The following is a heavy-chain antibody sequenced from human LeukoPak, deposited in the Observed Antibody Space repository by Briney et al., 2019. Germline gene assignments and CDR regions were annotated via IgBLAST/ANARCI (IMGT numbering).Heavy chain of an antibody. V-gene: IGHV1-18*01. D-gene: IGHD1-26*01. J-gene: IGHJ4*02. CDR3: ARHSGSYLGPGFDY. CDR1: GYTFTSYG. Sequence: GASVKVSCTASGYTFTSYGISWVRQAPGQGLEWMGWIRAYNGNTNYAQKLQGRVTMTTDTSTGTAYMELRSLRSDDTAVYYCARHSGSYLGPGFDYWGQGTLVTVSS. CDR2: IRAYNGNT.